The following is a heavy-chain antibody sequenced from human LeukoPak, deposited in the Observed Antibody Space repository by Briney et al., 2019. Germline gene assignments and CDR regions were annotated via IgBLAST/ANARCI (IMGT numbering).Heavy chain of an antibody. J-gene: IGHJ4*02. CDR2: ITSSGSIT. CDR3: ATLVWFRELGYFDY. D-gene: IGHD3-10*01. CDR1: GLTSSSYA. V-gene: IGHV3-23*01. Sequence: SGGSLRLSCAATGLTSSSYAMSWVRQAPGKGPEWVSEITSSGSITYYADSVKGRFTISRDNSKNTLYLQMNSLRVEDTAVYYCATLVWFRELGYFDYWGQGTLVTVSS.